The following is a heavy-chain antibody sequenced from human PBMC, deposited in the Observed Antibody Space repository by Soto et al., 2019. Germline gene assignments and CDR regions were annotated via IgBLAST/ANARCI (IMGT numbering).Heavy chain of an antibody. J-gene: IGHJ6*02. CDR3: ARDQGSGSYHDTGYGMEV. Sequence: PSETLSLTCTVSGGSISSYYWSWIRQPPGKGLEWIGYIYYSGSTNYNPSLKSRVTISVDTSKNQFSLKLSSVTAADTAVYYCARDQGSGSYHDTGYGMEVWGQGTTVTVSS. V-gene: IGHV4-59*01. CDR1: GGSISSYY. CDR2: IYYSGST. D-gene: IGHD3-10*01.